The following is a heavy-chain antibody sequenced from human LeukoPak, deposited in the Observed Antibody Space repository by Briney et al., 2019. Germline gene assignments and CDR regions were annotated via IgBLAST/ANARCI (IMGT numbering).Heavy chain of an antibody. J-gene: IGHJ4*02. V-gene: IGHV4-4*09. CDR3: ARLTRLSTSPDRYYLDY. D-gene: IGHD6-6*01. Sequence: PSETLSLTCIVSGGSISTYYWSWIRQPPGKGLEWIGYIYAGGTSNYNPSLQSRVTMSIDTSKNRFSLKLSSVAAADTAVYYCARLTRLSTSPDRYYLDYWGQGTLVTVSS. CDR2: IYAGGTS. CDR1: GGSISTYY.